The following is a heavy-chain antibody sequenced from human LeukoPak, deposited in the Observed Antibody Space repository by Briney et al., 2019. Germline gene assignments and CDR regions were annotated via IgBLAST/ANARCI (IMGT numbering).Heavy chain of an antibody. Sequence: GGSRRLSCAASGFTFSSYAMSWVRQAPGKGLEWVSAISGSGGSTYYADSVKGRFTISRDNSKNTLYLQMNSLRAEDTAVYYCAKGGGSYYGVTDYFDYWGQGTLVTVSS. V-gene: IGHV3-23*01. D-gene: IGHD1-26*01. CDR1: GFTFSSYA. CDR2: ISGSGGST. J-gene: IGHJ4*02. CDR3: AKGGGSYYGVTDYFDY.